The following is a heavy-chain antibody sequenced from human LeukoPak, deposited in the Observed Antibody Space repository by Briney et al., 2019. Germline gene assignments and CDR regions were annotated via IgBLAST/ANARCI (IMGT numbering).Heavy chain of an antibody. CDR2: ISGSGGST. Sequence: PGGSLRLSCAASGFTFSSYGMSWVRQAPGKGLEWVSAISGSGGSTYYADSVKGRFTISRDNSKNTLYLQMNSLRAEDTAVYYCAKDANRDYSSGWSQPSFFDYWGQGTLVTVSS. J-gene: IGHJ4*02. CDR1: GFTFSSYG. CDR3: AKDANRDYSSGWSQPSFFDY. D-gene: IGHD6-19*01. V-gene: IGHV3-23*01.